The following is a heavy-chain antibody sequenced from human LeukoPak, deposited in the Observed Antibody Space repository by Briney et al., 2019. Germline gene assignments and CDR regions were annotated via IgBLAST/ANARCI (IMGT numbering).Heavy chain of an antibody. Sequence: GASVKVSCKASGYTFTSHGISWVRQAPGQGLEWMGWISAYNGNTNYAQKLQGRVTMTTDTSTSTAYMELRSLRSDDTAVYYCARAPGGYYDSSGYDYWGQGTLVTVSS. CDR2: ISAYNGNT. CDR1: GYTFTSHG. CDR3: ARAPGGYYDSSGYDY. J-gene: IGHJ4*02. V-gene: IGHV1-18*01. D-gene: IGHD3-22*01.